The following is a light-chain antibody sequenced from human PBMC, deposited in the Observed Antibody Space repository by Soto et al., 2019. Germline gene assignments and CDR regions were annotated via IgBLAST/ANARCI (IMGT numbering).Light chain of an antibody. V-gene: IGKV3-15*01. CDR2: DAS. CDR1: ETVATN. Sequence: VMTQSPSTLSVSPGERATLSCWASETVATNLAWYQQKPGQAPRLLISDASTRAAGISDRFRGSGSGTEFTLTISSLLSEDAAIYYCQQYFEWPPMTFGQGTKVEI. CDR3: QQYFEWPPMT. J-gene: IGKJ1*01.